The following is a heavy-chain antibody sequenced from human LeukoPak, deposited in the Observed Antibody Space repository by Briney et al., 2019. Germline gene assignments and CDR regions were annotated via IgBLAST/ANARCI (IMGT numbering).Heavy chain of an antibody. CDR3: TRQSENFSLDY. V-gene: IGHV3-33*01. Sequence: GGSLRLSCSASGFSFSNYGMHWVRQAPGKGLEWVAIIWHDGSGKYYADSVKGRFTISRDNSKNTLYLQMNSLRAEDTAVYFCTRQSENFSLDYWGQGTLVTVSS. D-gene: IGHD3-3*01. CDR1: GFSFSNYG. J-gene: IGHJ4*02. CDR2: IWHDGSGK.